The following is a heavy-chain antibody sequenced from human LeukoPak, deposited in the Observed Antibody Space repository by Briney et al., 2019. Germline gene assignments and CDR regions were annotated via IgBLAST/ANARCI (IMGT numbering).Heavy chain of an antibody. D-gene: IGHD3-16*02. CDR1: GYSISSSYY. V-gene: IGHV4-61*01. CDR2: IYYSGST. J-gene: IGHJ4*02. CDR3: ARAAYYDYVWGSYRFDY. Sequence: SETLSLTCTVSGYSISSSYYWSWIRQPPGKGLEWIGYIYYSGSTNYNPSLKSRVTISVDTSKNQFSLKLSSVTAADTAVYYCARAAYYDYVWGSYRFDYWGQGTLVTVSS.